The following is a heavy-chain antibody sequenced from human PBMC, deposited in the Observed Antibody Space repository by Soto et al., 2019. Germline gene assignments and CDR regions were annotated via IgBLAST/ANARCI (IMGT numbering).Heavy chain of an antibody. CDR1: GFTFSSYA. J-gene: IGHJ4*02. CDR2: ISWSGDDT. Sequence: EVQLLESGGDLVQPGGSLRLSCAASGFTFSSYAMNWVRQAPGKGLEWVSTISWSGDDTYYLDSVKGRFTISREKSKNMLYLQMNALRAEDSAVYYCARVPSTGSADYLGQGTLVIVS. V-gene: IGHV3-23*01. D-gene: IGHD3-9*01. CDR3: ARVPSTGSADY.